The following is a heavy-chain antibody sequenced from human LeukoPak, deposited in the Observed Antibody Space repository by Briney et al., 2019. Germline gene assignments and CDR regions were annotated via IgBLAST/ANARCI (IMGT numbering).Heavy chain of an antibody. J-gene: IGHJ5*02. CDR3: ARGDPHADL. CDR1: GFDLSTYE. CDR2: ITISGRTK. Sequence: GGSLRLSCAASGFDLSTYEMNWVRQAPGKGLEWIADITISGRTKNCADSVKGRFTISRDNARTSLYLQMNSLRVEDTGVYYCARGDPHADLWGQGTLVTVSS. V-gene: IGHV3-48*03.